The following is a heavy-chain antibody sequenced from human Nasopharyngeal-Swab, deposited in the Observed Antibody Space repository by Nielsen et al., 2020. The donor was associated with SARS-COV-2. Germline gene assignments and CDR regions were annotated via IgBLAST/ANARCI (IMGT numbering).Heavy chain of an antibody. D-gene: IGHD3-22*01. CDR1: GFIFSGSS. CDR2: IRSKANSYAT. Sequence: LSLTCAASGFIFSGSSMHWVRQASGKGLEWIGRIRSKANSYATVYAASVKGRFTISSDDSKNTAYLQMNSLKTEDTAVYYCTRAKDDSSGSLFDYWGQGNLVTVSS. CDR3: TRAKDDSSGSLFDY. V-gene: IGHV3-73*01. J-gene: IGHJ4*02.